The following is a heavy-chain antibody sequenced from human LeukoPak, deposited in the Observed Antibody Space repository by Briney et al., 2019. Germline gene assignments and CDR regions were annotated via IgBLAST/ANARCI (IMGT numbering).Heavy chain of an antibody. CDR3: ARGTVSGADYYYMDV. CDR1: GCTFTSYG. Sequence: ASVKVSCKASGCTFTSYGINWVRQAPGQGLEWMGWISGSSGNTKYAQKLQGRVTMTTDKSTRTAYMELRSLTSDDTAVYYCARGTVSGADYYYMDVWGKGTTVTVSS. CDR2: ISGSSGNT. V-gene: IGHV1-18*01. J-gene: IGHJ6*03. D-gene: IGHD4-11*01.